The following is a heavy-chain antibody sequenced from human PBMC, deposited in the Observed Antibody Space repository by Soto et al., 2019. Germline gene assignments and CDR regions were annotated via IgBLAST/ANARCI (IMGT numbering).Heavy chain of an antibody. D-gene: IGHD2-2*01. J-gene: IGHJ6*02. CDR1: GGTFSRYS. CDR2: IIPIFGIA. CDR3: AREDRDRETGLVPAAIDRMDV. V-gene: IGHV1-69*08. Sequence: QVQLVQSGAEVKKPGSSVKVSCKASGGTFSRYSITWVRQAPGHGLEWIGRIIPIFGIASYAQKFQGRVTITADEYTSTAYMELSSLRSDDTAVYYCAREDRDRETGLVPAAIDRMDVWGQGTTVTVSS.